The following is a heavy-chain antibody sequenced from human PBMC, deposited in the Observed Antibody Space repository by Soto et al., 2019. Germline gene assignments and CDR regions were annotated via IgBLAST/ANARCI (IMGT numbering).Heavy chain of an antibody. CDR1: GYTFTSYD. J-gene: IGHJ6*03. CDR2: MNPNSGNT. V-gene: IGHV1-8*01. Sequence: QVQLVQSGAEVKKPGASVKVSCKASGYTFTSYDINWVRQATGQGLEWMGWMNPNSGNTGYAQKFQGRITMTRNTSITTAYMELSSLRSEDTAVYYCARGPYYYYYKDVWGKGTTVTVSS. CDR3: ARGPYYYYYKDV.